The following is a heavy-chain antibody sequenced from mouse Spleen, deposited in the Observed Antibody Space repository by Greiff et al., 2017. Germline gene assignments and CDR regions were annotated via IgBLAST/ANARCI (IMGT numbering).Heavy chain of an antibody. CDR3: ASITTAHY. D-gene: IGHD1-2*01. Sequence: LQESGAELVRPGTSVKVSCKASGYAFTNYLIEWVKQRPGQGLEWIGVINPGSGGTNYNEKFKGKATLTADKSSSTAYMQLSSLTSDDSAVYFCASITTAHYWGQGTTLTVSS. V-gene: IGHV1-54*01. CDR1: GYAFTNYL. J-gene: IGHJ2*01. CDR2: INPGSGGT.